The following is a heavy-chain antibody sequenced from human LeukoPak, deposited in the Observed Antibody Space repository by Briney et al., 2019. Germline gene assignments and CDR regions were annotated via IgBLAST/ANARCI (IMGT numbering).Heavy chain of an antibody. CDR1: GYTFTSYD. J-gene: IGHJ6*02. CDR3: ARGYCSSTSCLNYYYGMDV. V-gene: IGHV1-8*01. CDR2: MTPNSGNT. Sequence: ASVNVSCKASGYTFTSYDINWVRQATGQGLEWMGWMTPNSGNTGYAQKFQGRVTITRNTSISTAYMELSSLRSEDAAVYYCARGYCSSTSCLNYYYGMDVWGQGTTVTVSS. D-gene: IGHD2-2*01.